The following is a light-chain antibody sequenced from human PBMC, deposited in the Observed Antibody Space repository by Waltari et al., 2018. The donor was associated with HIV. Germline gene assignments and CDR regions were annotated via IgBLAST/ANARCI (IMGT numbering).Light chain of an antibody. Sequence: DILLTQSRLSLSVTPGEPASISCNSSQSLMHSSGYNYFDWSLQKPGQSPRLMIYLASNRPSGGPDSVIGSGSGTYFTLTINRVEAEDVGIYYCMQALETSGITFGQGTRLESK. CDR1: QSLMHSSGYNY. V-gene: IGKV2-28*01. CDR3: MQALETSGIT. J-gene: IGKJ5*01. CDR2: LAS.